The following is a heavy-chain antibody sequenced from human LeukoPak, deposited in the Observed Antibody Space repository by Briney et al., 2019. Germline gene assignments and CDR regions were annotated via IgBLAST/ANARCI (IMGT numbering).Heavy chain of an antibody. D-gene: IGHD5-12*01. V-gene: IGHV4-39*07. J-gene: IGHJ4*02. CDR1: GGSISSSSYY. CDR3: ARGAGGLRSIDY. CDR2: IYYSGST. Sequence: SETLSLTCTVSGGSISSSSYYWGWIRQPPGKGLEWIGSIYYSGSTYYNPSLKSRVTISVDTSKNQFSLKLSSVTAADTAVYYCARGAGGLRSIDYWGQGTLVPVSS.